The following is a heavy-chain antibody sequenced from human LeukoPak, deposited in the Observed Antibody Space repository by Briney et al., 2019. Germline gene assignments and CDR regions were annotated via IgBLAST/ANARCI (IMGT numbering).Heavy chain of an antibody. V-gene: IGHV4-4*07. CDR3: ARDPPEWAFDI. D-gene: IGHD1-14*01. J-gene: IGHJ3*02. CDR2: IYTSGSS. CDR1: GASINEYY. Sequence: SETLSLTCTVSGASINEYYWSWIRQPAGKGLEWIGRIYTSGSSNYNPSLKSRVTISVDTSKNQFSLKLSSVTAADTAVYYCARDPPEWAFDIWGQGTMVTVSS.